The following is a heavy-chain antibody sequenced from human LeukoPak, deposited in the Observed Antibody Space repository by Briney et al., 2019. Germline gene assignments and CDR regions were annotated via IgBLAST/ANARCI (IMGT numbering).Heavy chain of an antibody. V-gene: IGHV1-18*01. Sequence: ASVKVSCKASGYTFTSYGISWVRQAPGQGLEWMGWISAYNGNANYAQKFQGRVTMTTDTSTSTAYMELRSLRSDDTAVYYCARYDGDRPLNKYYMDVWGTGTTVTISS. CDR3: ARYDGDRPLNKYYMDV. CDR1: GYTFTSYG. D-gene: IGHD4-17*01. J-gene: IGHJ6*03. CDR2: ISAYNGNA.